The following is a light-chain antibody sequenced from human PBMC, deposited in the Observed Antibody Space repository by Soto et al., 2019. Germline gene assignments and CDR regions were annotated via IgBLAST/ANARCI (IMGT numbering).Light chain of an antibody. CDR3: QQYGSSPWT. J-gene: IGKJ1*01. Sequence: ETVLTQSPGTLSLSPGERTTLSCRASQTIRSNYLAWYRQTPGQAPRLLIYGASNRATGIADRLSGSGSGTDFTLIISRLEPEDFALYYCQQYGSSPWTFGQGTTVAIK. CDR2: GAS. V-gene: IGKV3-20*01. CDR1: QTIRSNY.